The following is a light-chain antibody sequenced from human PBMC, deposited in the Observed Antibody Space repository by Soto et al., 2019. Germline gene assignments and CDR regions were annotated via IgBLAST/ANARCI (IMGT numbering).Light chain of an antibody. J-gene: IGKJ5*01. CDR1: QSISSY. CDR2: AAS. Sequence: DIPMTQSPSSLSASVGDRVTITCRASQSISSYLNWYQQKPGKAPKLLIYAASSLQSGVPSRFSGSGSGTDVTLTISRLQPEDFATYYCQQSNSPPITFGQGTRLEIK. V-gene: IGKV1-39*01. CDR3: QQSNSPPIT.